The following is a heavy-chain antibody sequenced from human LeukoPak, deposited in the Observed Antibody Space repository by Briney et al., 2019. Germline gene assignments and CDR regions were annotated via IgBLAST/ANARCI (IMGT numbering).Heavy chain of an antibody. CDR2: IYHSGST. J-gene: IGHJ5*02. CDR3: ARVISSGWFDP. V-gene: IGHV4-38-2*02. D-gene: IGHD6-25*01. Sequence: SETLSLTCTVSGYSISSGYYWGWIRQPPGKGLEWIGRIYHSGSTYYNPSLKSRVTISVDTSKNQFSLKLSSVTAADTAVYYCARVISSGWFDPWGQGTLVTVSS. CDR1: GYSISSGYY.